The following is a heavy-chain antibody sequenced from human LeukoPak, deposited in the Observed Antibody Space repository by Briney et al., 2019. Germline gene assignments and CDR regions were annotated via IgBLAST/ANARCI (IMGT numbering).Heavy chain of an antibody. Sequence: GGSLRLSCAASGFTFSSYSMNWVRQAPGKGLEWVSSISSSSNYIYYADSVKGRFTISIDNAKNSLYLQMNSLRAEDTAVYYCAREVISEPFDLWGRGTLVTVSS. CDR2: ISSSSNYI. CDR1: GFTFSSYS. D-gene: IGHD1-14*01. J-gene: IGHJ2*01. V-gene: IGHV3-21*01. CDR3: AREVISEPFDL.